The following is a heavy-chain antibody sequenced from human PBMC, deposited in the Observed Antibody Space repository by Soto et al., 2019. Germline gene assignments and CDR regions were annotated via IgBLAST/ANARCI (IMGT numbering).Heavy chain of an antibody. D-gene: IGHD5-12*01. CDR3: ARALNRDGYIYYYGMDV. V-gene: IGHV3-53*01. CDR2: IYAGGTT. J-gene: IGHJ6*02. CDR1: GFTFNSIY. Sequence: XECLRLSCAASGFTFNSIYKSWVRQAPGRGLEWVSVIYAGGTTYYADSVKGRFTISRDNSQNMVYLQMNSLRVEDTAVYYCARALNRDGYIYYYGMDVWGQGTTVTVSS.